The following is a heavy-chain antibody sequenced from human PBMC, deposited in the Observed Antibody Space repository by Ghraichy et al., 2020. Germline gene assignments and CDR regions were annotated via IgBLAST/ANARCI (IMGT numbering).Heavy chain of an antibody. CDR3: ARHVAVGGVYTAMGNWFDP. CDR1: GGSISSYS. Sequence: SETLSLTCTVSGGSISSYSWSWIRQPPGKGLEWIGYIYYNGNTNYNPSLKSRVTISVDTSKTLFSLKLTSVTAADTAIYYCARHVAVGGVYTAMGNWFDPWGQGTLVTVSS. J-gene: IGHJ5*02. V-gene: IGHV4-59*08. D-gene: IGHD5-18*01. CDR2: IYYNGNT.